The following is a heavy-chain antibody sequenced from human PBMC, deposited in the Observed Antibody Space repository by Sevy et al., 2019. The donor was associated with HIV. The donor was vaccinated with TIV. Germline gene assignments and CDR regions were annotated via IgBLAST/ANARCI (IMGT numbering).Heavy chain of an antibody. Sequence: GGSLRLSCAASGFTVSSNYMSWVRQAPGKGLEWVSVICSGGSTYYADSVKGRFTISRDNSKNTLYLQMNSLRAEDTAVYYCARGPITGTTPTTDYWGQGTLVTVSS. J-gene: IGHJ4*02. D-gene: IGHD1-7*01. CDR3: ARGPITGTTPTTDY. V-gene: IGHV3-53*01. CDR1: GFTVSSNY. CDR2: ICSGGST.